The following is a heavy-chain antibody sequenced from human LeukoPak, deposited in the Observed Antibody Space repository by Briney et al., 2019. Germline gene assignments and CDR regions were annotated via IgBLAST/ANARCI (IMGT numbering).Heavy chain of an antibody. D-gene: IGHD6-19*01. Sequence: GGSLRLSCAASGFTFSSYGMHWVRQAPGKGLEWVAVISYDGSNKYYADSVKGRFTISRDNSKNTLYLQMNSRRAEDTAVYYCAKDRGVAGLDYWGQGTLVTVSS. CDR1: GFTFSSYG. V-gene: IGHV3-30*18. J-gene: IGHJ4*02. CDR3: AKDRGVAGLDY. CDR2: ISYDGSNK.